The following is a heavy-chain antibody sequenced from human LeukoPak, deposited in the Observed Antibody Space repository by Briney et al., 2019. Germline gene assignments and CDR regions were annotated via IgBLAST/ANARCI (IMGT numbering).Heavy chain of an antibody. CDR2: ISGSGAST. CDR1: GVTFSAYN. J-gene: IGHJ4*02. D-gene: IGHD2-2*02. Sequence: GGALRLSCAASGVTFSAYNMNWVRQAPGEGLEMVSTISGSGASTFYADSVRGRFITTTDIPINIVYLQMNSLRAEDKAVYYCAKGSRGYTNYYFDYWGQGTLVTVSS. V-gene: IGHV3-23*01. CDR3: AKGSRGYTNYYFDY.